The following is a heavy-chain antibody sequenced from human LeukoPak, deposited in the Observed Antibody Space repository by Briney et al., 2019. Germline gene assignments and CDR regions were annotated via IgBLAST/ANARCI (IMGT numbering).Heavy chain of an antibody. Sequence: GGSLRLSCAASGFTFSSYAMHWVRQGPGKGLQWVAYIAHHGSNKYYADSVKGRFTISRDNSKRALYLQMNNLRADDTAVYYCAKDGSWSCTDWGQGALVTVSS. CDR2: IAHHGSNK. V-gene: IGHV3-30*02. J-gene: IGHJ4*02. CDR1: GFTFSSYA. CDR3: AKDGSWSCTD. D-gene: IGHD2-8*02.